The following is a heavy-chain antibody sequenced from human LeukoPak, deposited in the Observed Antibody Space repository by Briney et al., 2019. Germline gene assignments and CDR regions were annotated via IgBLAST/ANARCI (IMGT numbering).Heavy chain of an antibody. CDR1: GYTFTSYD. CDR2: INPSGDST. J-gene: IGHJ4*02. V-gene: IGHV1-46*01. Sequence: ASVKVSCKASGYTFTSYDMPWVRQAPGQGLEWMGIINPSGDSTSYAQKFQGRVTMTRDTSTSTVYMELSSLRSEDTAVYYCASVPYCGADCYSGRYFFDYWGQGTLVTVSS. CDR3: ASVPYCGADCYSGRYFFDY. D-gene: IGHD2-21*02.